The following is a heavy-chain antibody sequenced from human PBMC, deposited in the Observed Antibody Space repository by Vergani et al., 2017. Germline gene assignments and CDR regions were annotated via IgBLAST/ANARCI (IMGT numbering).Heavy chain of an antibody. Sequence: QVQLQESGPGLVKPSQTLSLTCTVSGGSISSGSYYWSWIRQPAGKGLEWIGRIYTSGSTNYNPSLKSRVTMSVDTSKNQFSLKLSSVTAADTAVYYCAKSGYYGSGSYYDDWGQGTLVTVSS. CDR2: IYTSGST. J-gene: IGHJ4*02. D-gene: IGHD3-10*01. CDR3: AKSGYYGSGSYYDD. CDR1: GGSISSGSYY. V-gene: IGHV4-61*02.